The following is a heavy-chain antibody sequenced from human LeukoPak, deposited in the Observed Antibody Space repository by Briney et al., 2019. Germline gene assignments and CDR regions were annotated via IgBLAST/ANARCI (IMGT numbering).Heavy chain of an antibody. CDR1: GGSFSGYY. J-gene: IGHJ2*01. Sequence: SETLSLTCAVYGGSFSGYYWSWIRQPPGKGLEWIGEINHSGSTNYNPSLKSRVTISVDTSKNQFSLKLSSVTAADTAVYYCAGSVVPAAISYFDLWGRGTLVTVSS. V-gene: IGHV4-34*01. CDR3: AGSVVPAAISYFDL. CDR2: INHSGST. D-gene: IGHD2-2*01.